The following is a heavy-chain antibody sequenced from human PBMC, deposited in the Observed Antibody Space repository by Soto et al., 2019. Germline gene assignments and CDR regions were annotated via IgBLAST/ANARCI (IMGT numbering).Heavy chain of an antibody. D-gene: IGHD2-15*01. V-gene: IGHV3-74*01. CDR2: INSDGGST. J-gene: IGHJ4*02. CDR3: VRTILVVAAATREDY. CDR1: GLPFISYW. Sequence: EVQLLESGGGLVQPGASLRLSCAASGLPFISYWLHWARQAPGRGLWWVSRINSDGGSTSYADSVKGRFTISRDNAKNTPYLQMNRLRAEDTAVYYCVRTILVVAAATREDYWGQGTLVTVSS.